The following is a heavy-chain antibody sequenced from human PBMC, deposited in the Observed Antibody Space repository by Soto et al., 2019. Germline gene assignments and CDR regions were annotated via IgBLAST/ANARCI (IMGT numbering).Heavy chain of an antibody. D-gene: IGHD3-10*01. CDR1: GGSISSYY. CDR3: AGGPTWYYYAA. J-gene: IGHJ4*02. V-gene: IGHV4-59*01. CDR2: IYYSGST. Sequence: QVQLQESGPGLVKPSETLSLTCTVSGGSISSYYWSWIRQPPGKGLEWIGYIYYSGSTNYNPSLKSRVTISVDASKNQCALKLSSVTAADTAVYYCAGGPTWYYYAAGGQGTLVTVSS.